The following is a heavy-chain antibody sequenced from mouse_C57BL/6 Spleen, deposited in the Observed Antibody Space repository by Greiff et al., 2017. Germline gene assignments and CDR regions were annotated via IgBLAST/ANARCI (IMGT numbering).Heavy chain of an antibody. Sequence: VQLQQPGAELVKPGASVKMSCKASGYTFTSYWITWVKQRPGHGLEWIGDIYPGSGSTNYNEKFKSKATLTVDTSSSTAYMQLSSLTSEDSAVYYCARGDDYDDYYAMDYWGQGTSVTVSS. D-gene: IGHD2-4*01. CDR3: ARGDDYDDYYAMDY. CDR2: IYPGSGST. J-gene: IGHJ4*01. CDR1: GYTFTSYW. V-gene: IGHV1-55*01.